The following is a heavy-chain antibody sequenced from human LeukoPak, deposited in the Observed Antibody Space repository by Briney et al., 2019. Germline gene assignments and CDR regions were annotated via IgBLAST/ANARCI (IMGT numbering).Heavy chain of an antibody. CDR3: ARAPDYYGSGSYYTNIEFDY. D-gene: IGHD3-10*01. CDR1: GSTVSSNY. CDR2: IYSGGST. Sequence: PGGSLRLSCAASGSTVSSNYMSWVRQAPGKGLEWVSVIYSGGSTYYADSVKGRFTISRDNSKNTLYLQMNSLRAEDTAVYYCARAPDYYGSGSYYTNIEFDYWGQGTLVTVSS. J-gene: IGHJ4*02. V-gene: IGHV3-53*01.